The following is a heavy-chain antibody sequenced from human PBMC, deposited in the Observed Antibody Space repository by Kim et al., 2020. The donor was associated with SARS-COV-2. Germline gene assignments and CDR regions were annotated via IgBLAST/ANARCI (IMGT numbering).Heavy chain of an antibody. D-gene: IGHD2-15*01. J-gene: IGHJ6*02. CDR2: INHSGST. CDR1: GGSFSGYY. CDR3: ASLVVVAATRGYYYYYGMDV. Sequence: SETLSLTCAVYGGSFSGYYWSWIRQPPGKGLEWIGEINHSGSTNYNPSLKSRVTISVDTSKNQFSLKLSSVTAADTAVYYCASLVVVAATRGYYYYYGMDVWGQGTTVTVSS. V-gene: IGHV4-34*01.